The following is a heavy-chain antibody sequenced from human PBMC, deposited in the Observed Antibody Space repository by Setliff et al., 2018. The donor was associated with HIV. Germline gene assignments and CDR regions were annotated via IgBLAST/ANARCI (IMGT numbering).Heavy chain of an antibody. D-gene: IGHD5-12*01. CDR2: IKSNKDGGTA. Sequence: GGSLRLSCAASGLTFSDTWMSWVRQAPGKGLEWVGRIKSNKDGGTAHYAAPVKGRFSISRDDSNNMLYLQMSSLKTEDTAVYYCTTEGVPTIGGQGTLVTVSS. CDR3: TTEGVPTI. CDR1: GLTFSDTW. V-gene: IGHV3-15*01. J-gene: IGHJ4*02.